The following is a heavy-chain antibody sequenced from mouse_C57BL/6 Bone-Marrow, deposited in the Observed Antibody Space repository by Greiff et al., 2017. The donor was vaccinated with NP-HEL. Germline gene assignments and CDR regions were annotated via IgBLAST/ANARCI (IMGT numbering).Heavy chain of an antibody. V-gene: IGHV7-3*01. CDR2: IRNKANGYTT. Sequence: EVQLVESGGGLVQPGGSLSLSCAASGFTFTDYYMSWVRQPPGKALEWLGFIRNKANGYTTEYSASVKGRITISRDNSQSILYLQMNALRAEDSATYYCARWPGAMDYWGQGTSVTVSS. J-gene: IGHJ4*01. CDR1: GFTFTDYY. CDR3: ARWPGAMDY.